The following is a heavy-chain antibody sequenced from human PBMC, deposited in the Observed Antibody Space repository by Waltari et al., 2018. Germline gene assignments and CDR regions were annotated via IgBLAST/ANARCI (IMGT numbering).Heavy chain of an antibody. V-gene: IGHV3-9*03. D-gene: IGHD6-13*01. Sequence: EVQLVESGGGLVQPGGSLRLSCAASGFTFSSYSMNWVRQAPGKGLGWVSGIIWNSGSIGYADSVKGRFTISRDNAKNSLYLQMNSLRAEDMALYYCAKETAAGIHWGQGTLVTVSS. CDR3: AKETAAGIH. CDR1: GFTFSSYS. CDR2: IIWNSGSI. J-gene: IGHJ4*02.